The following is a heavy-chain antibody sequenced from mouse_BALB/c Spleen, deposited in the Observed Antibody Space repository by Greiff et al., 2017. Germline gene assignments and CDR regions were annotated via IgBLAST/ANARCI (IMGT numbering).Heavy chain of an antibody. CDR3: AREGYEDAMDY. CDR2: IYPGDGDT. V-gene: IGHV1-87*01. J-gene: IGHJ4*01. D-gene: IGHD2-3*01. Sequence: VMLVESGAELARPGASVKLSCKASGYTFTSYWMQWVKQRPGQGLEWIGAIYPGDGDTRYTQKFKGKATLTADKSSSTAYMQLSSLASEDSAVYYCAREGYEDAMDYWGQGTSVTVSS. CDR1: GYTFTSYW.